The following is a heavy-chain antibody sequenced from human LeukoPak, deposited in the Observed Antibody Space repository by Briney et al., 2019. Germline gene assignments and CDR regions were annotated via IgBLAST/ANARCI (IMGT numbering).Heavy chain of an antibody. CDR1: GGSFSGCY. D-gene: IGHD2-2*01. J-gene: IGHJ4*02. CDR3: AAWRRRIEYPFDY. Sequence: SETLSLTCAVYGGSFSGCYWSWIRQPPGKGLEWIGEINHSGSTNYNPSLKSRVTISVDTSKDQFSLKLSSVTAAATAVYYCAAWRRRIEYPFDYWGQGTLVTVSS. CDR2: INHSGST. V-gene: IGHV4-34*01.